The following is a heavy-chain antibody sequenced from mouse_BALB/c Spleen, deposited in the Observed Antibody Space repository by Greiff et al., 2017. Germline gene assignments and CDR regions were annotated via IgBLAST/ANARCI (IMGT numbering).Heavy chain of an antibody. D-gene: IGHD1-2*01. Sequence: VQLVESGPGLVAPSQSLSITCTVSGFSLTGYGVNWVRQPPGKGLEWLGMLWGDGSTDYNSALKSRLSISKDNSKSQVFLKMNSLQTDDTARYYCARDGGTTATYCDYWGQGTTLTVSS. CDR3: ARDGGTTATYCDY. V-gene: IGHV2-6-7*01. CDR2: LWGDGST. CDR1: GFSLTGYG. J-gene: IGHJ2*01.